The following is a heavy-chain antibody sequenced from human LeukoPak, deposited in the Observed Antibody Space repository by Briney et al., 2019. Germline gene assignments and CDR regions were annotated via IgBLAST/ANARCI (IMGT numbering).Heavy chain of an antibody. CDR2: IYYSGNT. CDR1: GFTFSTHS. CDR3: ARRNDFDI. V-gene: IGHV4-59*08. J-gene: IGHJ3*02. Sequence: GSLRLSCAASGFTFSTHSMNWIRQPPGKGLEWIGNIYYSGNTNYNPSLKSRVTISVDTSKNQFSLKLSSVTAADTAVYYCARRNDFDIWGQGTMVTVSS.